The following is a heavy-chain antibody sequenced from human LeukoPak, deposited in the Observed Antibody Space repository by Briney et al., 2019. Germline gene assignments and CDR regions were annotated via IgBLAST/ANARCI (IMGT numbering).Heavy chain of an antibody. D-gene: IGHD2-15*01. CDR3: ARAYCSGGSCYNWGRSLYYYYYGMDV. V-gene: IGHV1-46*01. Sequence: ASVKVSCKASGYTFTSYYLHWARHTPGQRHEWMGIINASGGRTRNAQKFLGRVTMTRDTSTSTVYMELSSLRSEDTAVYYCARAYCSGGSCYNWGRSLYYYYYGMDVWGQGTTVTVSS. J-gene: IGHJ6*02. CDR1: GYTFTSYY. CDR2: INASGGRT.